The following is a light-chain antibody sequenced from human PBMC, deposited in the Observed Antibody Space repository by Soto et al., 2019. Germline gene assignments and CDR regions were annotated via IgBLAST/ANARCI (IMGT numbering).Light chain of an antibody. J-gene: IGKJ4*01. V-gene: IGKV1-27*01. CDR3: QKYNSAPHT. Sequence: DIQMTQSPSSLSVSVGDRVTITCRASQGISNYLAWYQRKLGQVPKLLIYAASTLQSGVPSRFSGSGSGTDFTLTISSLQPEDVATYYCQKYNSAPHTFGGGTKVDIK. CDR2: AAS. CDR1: QGISNY.